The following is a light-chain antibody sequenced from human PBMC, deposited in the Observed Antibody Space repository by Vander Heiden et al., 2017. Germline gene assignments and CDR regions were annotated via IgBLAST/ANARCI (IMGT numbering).Light chain of an antibody. CDR1: SSNIGSNY. J-gene: IGLJ3*02. Sequence: QSVLTQPPSASGTPGQRVTLACSGSSSNIGSNYVYWYQQLPGTAPNLLIYRNNQRPSGVPDRFSGSKSGTSASLAISGLRSEDEADYYCAAWDESLSGPVFGGGTKLTVL. CDR2: RNN. V-gene: IGLV1-47*01. CDR3: AAWDESLSGPV.